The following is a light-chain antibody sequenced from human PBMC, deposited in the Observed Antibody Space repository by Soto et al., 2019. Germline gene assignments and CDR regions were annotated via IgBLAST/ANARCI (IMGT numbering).Light chain of an antibody. CDR2: SAS. J-gene: IGKJ3*01. Sequence: EIVMTQSPVTLSVSPGERATLSCTASQSVNNNVAWYQQKPGHTPRLLIYSASIGATGTPARFRGSGSGSDFTLTISSLQSEDFAVYYCQQYNKWPLTLGPGTKVDIK. V-gene: IGKV3-15*01. CDR3: QQYNKWPLT. CDR1: QSVNNN.